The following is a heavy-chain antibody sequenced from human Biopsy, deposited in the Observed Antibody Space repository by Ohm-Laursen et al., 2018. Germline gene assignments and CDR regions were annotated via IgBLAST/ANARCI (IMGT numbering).Heavy chain of an antibody. CDR2: ISYDGSGE. J-gene: IGHJ2*01. V-gene: IGHV3-30*03. CDR1: GFTSTSYG. Sequence: SLRLSCAAPGFTSTSYGMHWVRQAPGKGLERVAVISYDGSGEYYADSLQGRFTISRDNPKNTVDLQMNSLRAEDTAVYFCARDEKRWDYSNYFSWHFDLWGRGTLVTVSS. D-gene: IGHD4-11*01. CDR3: ARDEKRWDYSNYFSWHFDL.